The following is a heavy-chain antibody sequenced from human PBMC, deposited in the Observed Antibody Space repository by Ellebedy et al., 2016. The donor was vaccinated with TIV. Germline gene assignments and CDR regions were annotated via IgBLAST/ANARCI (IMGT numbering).Heavy chain of an antibody. D-gene: IGHD3-22*01. CDR2: ISAYNGNT. J-gene: IGHJ4*02. Sequence: ASVKVSCXASGYTFTSYGISWVRQAPGQGLEWMGWISAYNGNTNYAQKLQGRVTMTTDTSTSTAYMELRSLRSDDTAVYYCARYLIRYYYDSSGYLDFDYWGQGTLVTVSS. V-gene: IGHV1-18*01. CDR1: GYTFTSYG. CDR3: ARYLIRYYYDSSGYLDFDY.